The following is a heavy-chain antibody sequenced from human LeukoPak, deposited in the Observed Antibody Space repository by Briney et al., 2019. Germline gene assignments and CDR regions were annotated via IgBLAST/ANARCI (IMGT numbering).Heavy chain of an antibody. J-gene: IGHJ6*02. CDR2: ISYAGSNK. D-gene: IGHD2-8*01. Sequence: SRRSLRLSCAASGFTLSSYAMNWVRQSPSQGLEWGAVISYAGSNKYYADSVQGRFTISRDNSKNTLYLQMNSLRAEDTAGYYGARGPERTGVGTRYYYDMDVWGQGTTVTVSS. CDR1: GFTLSSYA. V-gene: IGHV3-30-3*01. CDR3: ARGPERTGVGTRYYYDMDV.